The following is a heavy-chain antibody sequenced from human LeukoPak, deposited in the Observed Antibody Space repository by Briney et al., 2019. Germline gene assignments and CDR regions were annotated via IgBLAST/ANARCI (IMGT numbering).Heavy chain of an antibody. CDR3: ARDLPRFDCSGGSCLTYWFDP. CDR1: GYTFTGYY. J-gene: IGHJ5*02. V-gene: IGHV1-2*02. D-gene: IGHD2-15*01. Sequence: ASVKVSCKASGYTFTGYYMHWVRQAPGQGLEWMGWINPNSGGTNYAQKFQGRVTMTRDTSISTAYMELSRLRSDDTAVYYCARDLPRFDCSGGSCLTYWFDPWGQGTLVTVSS. CDR2: INPNSGGT.